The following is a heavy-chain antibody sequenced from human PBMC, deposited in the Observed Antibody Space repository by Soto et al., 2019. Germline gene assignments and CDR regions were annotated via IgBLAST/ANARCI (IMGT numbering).Heavy chain of an antibody. CDR3: ATLTYCSSASCPNYYYVMDV. J-gene: IGHJ6*02. CDR1: GVTFTTYS. CDR2: IGSSSNYI. V-gene: IGHV3-21*06. Sequence: XGSLILSCAASGVTFTTYSLTLVRQAPGKGLEWVASIGSSSNYIYYADSVKGRFTISRDNAKNSLFLQMNSLRAEDTAVYYCATLTYCSSASCPNYYYVMDVWGQGTTVTVSS. D-gene: IGHD2-2*01.